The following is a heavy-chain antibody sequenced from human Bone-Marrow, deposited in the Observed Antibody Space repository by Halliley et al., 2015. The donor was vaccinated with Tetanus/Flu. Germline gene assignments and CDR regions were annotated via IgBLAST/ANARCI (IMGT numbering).Heavy chain of an antibody. CDR2: IEKDGSEE. V-gene: IGHV3-7*01. CDR1: GVTASRYY. J-gene: IGHJ4*02. Sequence: SLRLSCTASGVTASRYYMSWVRQAPGKGLEWVANIEKDGSEENYLDSVKGRFTTSRDNAKNSVYLQMNSLRVEDTAVYYCARGSGWTSEYWGQGTLVTVSP. CDR3: ARGSGWTSEY. D-gene: IGHD6-19*01.